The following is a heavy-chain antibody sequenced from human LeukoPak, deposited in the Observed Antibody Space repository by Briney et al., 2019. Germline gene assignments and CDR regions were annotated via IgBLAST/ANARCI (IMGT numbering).Heavy chain of an antibody. CDR3: ARALYVKQYDY. J-gene: IGHJ4*02. Sequence: PSETLSLTCAVYGGSFSGYYWSWIRQPPGKGLEWIGEINHSGSTNYNPSLKSRVTISVDTSKNQFSLKLSSVTAADTAVYYCARALYVKQYDYWGQETLVTVSS. CDR1: GGSFSGYY. D-gene: IGHD5/OR15-5a*01. V-gene: IGHV4-34*01. CDR2: INHSGST.